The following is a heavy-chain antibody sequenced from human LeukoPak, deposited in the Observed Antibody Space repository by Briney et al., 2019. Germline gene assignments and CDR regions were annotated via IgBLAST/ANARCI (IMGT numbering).Heavy chain of an antibody. Sequence: GGSLRLSCAASGFTFSDSTMHWVRQASGKGLEWVGRIRSKTNNYAAAYAASVRGRFTISRDDSKNTAYLQMNSLKTEDTAVYYCSSSWERYYYDTSGYQGDYFDNWGQGTLVTVSS. CDR2: IRSKTNNYAA. V-gene: IGHV3-73*01. CDR1: GFTFSDST. CDR3: SSSWERYYYDTSGYQGDYFDN. J-gene: IGHJ4*02. D-gene: IGHD3-22*01.